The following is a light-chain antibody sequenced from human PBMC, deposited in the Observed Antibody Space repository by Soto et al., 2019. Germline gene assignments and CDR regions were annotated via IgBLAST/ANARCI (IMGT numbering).Light chain of an antibody. Sequence: PREIVTLSCRASQSVSSSYLTWYQQKPGQAPRLLIYDASNRATGIPARFSGRGSGTEFTLTISGLQSEDFAIYYCQQYNDWPTFGQGTKVDIK. CDR3: QQYNDWPT. V-gene: IGKV3D-15*01. J-gene: IGKJ2*01. CDR1: QSVSSSY. CDR2: DAS.